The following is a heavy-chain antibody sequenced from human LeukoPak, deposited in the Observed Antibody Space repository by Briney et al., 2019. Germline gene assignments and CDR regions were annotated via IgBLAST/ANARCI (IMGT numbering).Heavy chain of an antibody. V-gene: IGHV3-23*01. Sequence: GGSLRLSCAASGFTFRSYAMSWVRPAPGKGLDGVSGISGSGGSTYYEDSVKGRFPISRDNSKHTLYLQINSLRAEDTGVYCCAKTGYSSGWWGDFQHWGQGTLVTVSS. CDR1: GFTFRSYA. CDR2: ISGSGGST. D-gene: IGHD6-19*01. CDR3: AKTGYSSGWWGDFQH. J-gene: IGHJ1*01.